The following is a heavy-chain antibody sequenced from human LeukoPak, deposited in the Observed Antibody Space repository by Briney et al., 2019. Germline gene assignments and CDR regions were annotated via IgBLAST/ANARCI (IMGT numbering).Heavy chain of an antibody. V-gene: IGHV3-21*01. CDR3: ARVLRYFDWPLAFDI. CDR1: GFTFSSYS. D-gene: IGHD3-9*01. Sequence: GGPLRLSCAASGFTFSSYSMNWVRQAPGKGLEWVSSISSSSSYIYYADSVKGRFTISRDNAKNSLYLQMNSLRAEDTAVYYCARVLRYFDWPLAFDIWGQGTMVTVSS. CDR2: ISSSSSYI. J-gene: IGHJ3*02.